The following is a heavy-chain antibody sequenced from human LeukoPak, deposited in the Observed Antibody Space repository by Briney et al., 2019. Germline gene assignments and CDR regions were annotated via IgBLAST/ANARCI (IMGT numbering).Heavy chain of an antibody. Sequence: GGSLRLSCAASGFSFSSYGMSWVRQAPRKGLGWVSAISGSGGSTYYADSVKGRFTISRDNSKNTLYLQMNSLRAEDTAVYYCAREHYFYHMDGWGEGTTVTVSS. V-gene: IGHV3-23*01. J-gene: IGHJ6*03. CDR1: GFSFSSYG. CDR3: AREHYFYHMDG. CDR2: ISGSGGST.